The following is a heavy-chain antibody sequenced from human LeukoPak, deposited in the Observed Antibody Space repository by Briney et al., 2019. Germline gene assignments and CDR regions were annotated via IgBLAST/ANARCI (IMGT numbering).Heavy chain of an antibody. Sequence: GGSLRLSCAASGFTFNSYSMNWVRQAPGKGLEWLSYIDSNSTNIFYANSVKGRFTISRDNAKSSLYLRLNSLRAEDTAVYYCARPKSGSSSFDYWGQGTLVTVSS. J-gene: IGHJ4*02. V-gene: IGHV3-48*01. CDR1: GFTFNSYS. CDR3: ARPKSGSSSFDY. CDR2: IDSNSTNI. D-gene: IGHD1-26*01.